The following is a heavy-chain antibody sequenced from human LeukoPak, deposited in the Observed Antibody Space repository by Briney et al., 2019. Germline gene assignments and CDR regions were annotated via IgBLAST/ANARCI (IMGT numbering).Heavy chain of an antibody. CDR3: ARRNTYYYDSSGYYWDY. V-gene: IGHV5-51*01. Sequence: GESLKISCKGSGYSFTSYWIGWVRQMPGKGLEWMGIIYPSDSDTRYSPSFQGRVAISADKSISTANLQWSSLKASDTAMYYCARRNTYYYDSSGYYWDYWGQGTLVTVSS. CDR2: IYPSDSDT. CDR1: GYSFTSYW. J-gene: IGHJ4*02. D-gene: IGHD3-22*01.